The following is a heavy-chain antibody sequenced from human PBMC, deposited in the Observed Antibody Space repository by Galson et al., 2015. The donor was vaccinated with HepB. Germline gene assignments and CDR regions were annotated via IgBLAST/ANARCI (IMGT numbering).Heavy chain of an antibody. V-gene: IGHV6-1*01. CDR3: ARDPSGSYWGRWFDL. J-gene: IGHJ5*02. CDR2: TCYRSKWYN. D-gene: IGHD1-26*01. Sequence: CAISGDSVSSNSAAWNWIRQSSSRGLEWLGRTCYRSKWYNDYAESVKSRMTIKPDTSKNEFSLQLNSVTPEDTAVYYFARDPSGSYWGRWFDLWGQGTPVTVSS. CDR1: GDSVSSNSAA.